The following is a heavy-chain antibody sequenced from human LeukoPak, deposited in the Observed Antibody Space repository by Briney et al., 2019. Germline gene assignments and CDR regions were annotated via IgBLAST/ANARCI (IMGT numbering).Heavy chain of an antibody. CDR3: ATRGD. V-gene: IGHV3-53*01. CDR2: IQGVET. Sequence: GGSLRLSCAASGFTVYRDFMIWVRQAPGKGLQWVSKIQGVETTYADSVKGRFTISRDDSKNTLYLQMNSLRVEDTAVYYYATRGDWGQGTLVTVSS. CDR1: GFTVYRDF. J-gene: IGHJ4*02.